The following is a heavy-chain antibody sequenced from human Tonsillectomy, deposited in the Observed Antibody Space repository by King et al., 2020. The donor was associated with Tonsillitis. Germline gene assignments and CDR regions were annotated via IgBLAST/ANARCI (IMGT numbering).Heavy chain of an antibody. CDR1: GYTFTSYA. CDR3: TRADDSSGYYNAFDI. D-gene: IGHD3-22*01. CDR2: ISPYNGNA. Sequence: QLVQSGAEVKKPGASVKVSCQASGYTFTSYAINWVRQAPGQGLEWMGWISPYNGNANYAQKLQGRVTMTTDTSTNTAYMELRSLRSDDTAVYYCTRADDSSGYYNAFDIWSQGTVVTVSS. V-gene: IGHV1-18*04. J-gene: IGHJ3*02.